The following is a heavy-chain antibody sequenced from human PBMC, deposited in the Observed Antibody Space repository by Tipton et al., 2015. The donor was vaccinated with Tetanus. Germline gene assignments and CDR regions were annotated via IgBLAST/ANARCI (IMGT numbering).Heavy chain of an antibody. V-gene: IGHV4-61*08. Sequence: TLSLTCSVSGASLRSGDYNWSWIRQPPGKGLEWLAYVSYSGRTNSNYSLKSRITISQDTSKNQFSLRLTSVTAADTAVYYCARGWSECSSWSCSPFDSWGQGTLVTVS. CDR2: VSYSGRT. D-gene: IGHD2-2*01. CDR3: ARGWSECSSWSCSPFDS. CDR1: GASLRSGDYN. J-gene: IGHJ4*02.